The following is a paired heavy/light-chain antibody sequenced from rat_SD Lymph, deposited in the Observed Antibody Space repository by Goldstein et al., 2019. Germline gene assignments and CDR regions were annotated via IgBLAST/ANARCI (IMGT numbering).Light chain of an antibody. CDR3: LQLTSTPPT. CDR1: SSVNY. Sequence: EIVLTQSPTTMAASPGEKVTLTCLASSSVNYMYWYQQKSSASPKLLIYYTSSLASGVPDRFSGSGSGTSYSLTISSMEAEDAAIYYCLQLTSTPPTFGSGTKLEIK. V-gene: IGKV4S13*01. CDR2: YTS. J-gene: IGKJ5*01.
Heavy chain of an antibody. CDR3: ARRGGRGVMDA. CDR1: GFTFSSYG. J-gene: IGHJ4*01. Sequence: VQLVESGGGLVQPGKSLKLSCSASGFTFSSYGMHWIRQAPGKGLDWVAYISSSSGTVYADAVKGRFTISRDNAKNTLYLQLNSLKSEDTAIYYCARRGGRGVMDAWGQGASVTVSS. CDR2: ISSSSGT. D-gene: IGHD4-2*01. V-gene: IGHV5-62*01.